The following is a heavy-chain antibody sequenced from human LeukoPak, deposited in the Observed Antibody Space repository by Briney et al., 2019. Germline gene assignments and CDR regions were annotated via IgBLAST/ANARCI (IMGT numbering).Heavy chain of an antibody. J-gene: IGHJ4*02. D-gene: IGHD5/OR15-5a*01. CDR2: IKQDGSER. CDR3: AREDVDIASTPLCDY. Sequence: GGSLRLSCAASGFTFSSYWMSWVRQAPGKGLEWVANIKQDGSERYYVDSVRGRFTISRDNAKNSLYLQMNSLRAEDTAVYYCAREDVDIASTPLCDYWGQGALVTVSS. CDR1: GFTFSSYW. V-gene: IGHV3-7*05.